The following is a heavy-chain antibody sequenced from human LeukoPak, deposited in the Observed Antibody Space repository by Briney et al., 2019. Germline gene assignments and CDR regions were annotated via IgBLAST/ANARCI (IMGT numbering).Heavy chain of an antibody. CDR1: GYSISRGYY. J-gene: IGHJ5*02. CDR3: ACDTTSGWFDT. CDR2: IYHSGSI. Sequence: SETLSLTCTVSGYSISRGYYWGWIRQSPGKGLEWIGSIYHSGSIFYNPSLKSRVTISVDTSQNQVSLKPTSVATADTAVYYCACDTTSGWFDTWGQGALVTVSS. D-gene: IGHD1-26*01. V-gene: IGHV4-38-2*02.